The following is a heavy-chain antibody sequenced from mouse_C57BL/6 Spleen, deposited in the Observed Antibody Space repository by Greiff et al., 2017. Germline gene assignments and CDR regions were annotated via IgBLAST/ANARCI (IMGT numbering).Heavy chain of an antibody. CDR2: INPNNGGT. V-gene: IGHV1-18*01. CDR1: GYTFTDYN. CDR3: ARSSGDGYFYYFDY. J-gene: IGHJ2*01. D-gene: IGHD2-3*01. Sequence: VQLKESGPELVKPGASVKIPCKASGYTFTDYNMDWVKQSHGKSLEWIGDINPNNGGTIYNQKFKGKATLTVDKSSSTAYMELRSLTSEYTAVYYCARSSGDGYFYYFDYWGPGTTLTVSS.